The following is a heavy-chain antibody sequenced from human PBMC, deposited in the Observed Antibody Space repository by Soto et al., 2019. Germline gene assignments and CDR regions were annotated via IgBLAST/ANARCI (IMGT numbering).Heavy chain of an antibody. CDR2: IYYSGST. D-gene: IGHD6-6*01. V-gene: IGHV4-39*01. CDR3: ARHDGHLVPPGLFDY. J-gene: IGHJ4*02. CDR1: GGSISSSSYY. Sequence: QLQLQESGPGLVKPSETLSLTCTVSGGSISSSSYYWGWIRQPPGKGLEWIGSIYYSGSTDYNPSLQGHVNISVDPSKDPCALTLSSVTAPDTAVYYCARHDGHLVPPGLFDYLGQETLVTVSS.